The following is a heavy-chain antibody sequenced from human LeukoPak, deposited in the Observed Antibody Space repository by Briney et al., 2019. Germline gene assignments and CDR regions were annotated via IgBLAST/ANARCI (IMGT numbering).Heavy chain of an antibody. V-gene: IGHV1-46*01. CDR3: ARGAPNDYGDYTWGSFDY. J-gene: IGHJ4*02. CDR2: INPSGGST. D-gene: IGHD4-17*01. CDR1: GYTCTSYY. Sequence: ASVKVSCKASGYTCTSYYMHWVRQAPGQALEWMGIINPSGGSTSYAQKFQGRVTMTRDTSTSTVYMELSSLRSEDTAVYYCARGAPNDYGDYTWGSFDYWGQGTLVTVSS.